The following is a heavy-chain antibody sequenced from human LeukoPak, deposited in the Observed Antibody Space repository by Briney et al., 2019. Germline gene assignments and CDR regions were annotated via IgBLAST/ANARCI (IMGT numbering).Heavy chain of an antibody. CDR1: GGSFSGYY. CDR3: ARSGNYYGSYYYYYYMDV. J-gene: IGHJ6*03. CDR2: INHSGST. D-gene: IGHD3-10*01. V-gene: IGHV4-34*01. Sequence: SETLSLTCAVYGGSFSGYYWSWIRQPPGKGLEWIGEINHSGSTNYNPSLKSRVTISVDTSKNQFSLKLSSVTAADTAVYYCARSGNYYGSYYYYYYMDVWGKGTTVTVSS.